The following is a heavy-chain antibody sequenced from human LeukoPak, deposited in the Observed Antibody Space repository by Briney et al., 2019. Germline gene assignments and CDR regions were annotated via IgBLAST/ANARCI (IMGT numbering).Heavy chain of an antibody. CDR3: ARDSLAGNVDY. CDR1: GGSISSYY. V-gene: IGHV4-59*01. Sequence: PETLPLTCTVSGGSISSYYWSWIRQPPGKGLEWIGYIYYSGSTNYNPSLRSRVTISVDTSKNQFSLKLSSVTAADTAVYYCARDSLAGNVDYWGQGTLVTVSS. J-gene: IGHJ4*02. D-gene: IGHD1-14*01. CDR2: IYYSGST.